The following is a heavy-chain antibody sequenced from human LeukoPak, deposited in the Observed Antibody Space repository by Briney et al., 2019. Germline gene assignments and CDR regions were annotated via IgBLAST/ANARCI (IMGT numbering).Heavy chain of an antibody. J-gene: IGHJ6*03. V-gene: IGHV1-2*02. CDR1: GYTFTGYY. Sequence: GASVKVSCKASGYTFTGYYMHWVRQAPGQGLEWMGWINPNSGGTNYAQKFQGRVTMTRDTSISTAYMELSRLRSDDTAVYYCARDPKSMVRGVKYYYYYMDVWGKGTTVTISS. CDR2: INPNSGGT. D-gene: IGHD3-10*01. CDR3: ARDPKSMVRGVKYYYYYMDV.